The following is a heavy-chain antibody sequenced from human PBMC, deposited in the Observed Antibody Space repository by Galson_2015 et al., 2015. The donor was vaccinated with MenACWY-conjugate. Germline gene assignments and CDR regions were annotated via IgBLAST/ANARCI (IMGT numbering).Heavy chain of an antibody. CDR2: IYPSDSDT. Sequence: QSGAEVKKPGESLKISCKGSGYSFTTYWIGWVRQMPGKGLEWMGIIYPSDSDTRYSPSFQGQVTISADKSISTAYLQWSSLKASDTAMYYCARLARLYCSSTSCYGGDAFDIWGQGTMVTVSS. D-gene: IGHD2-2*01. V-gene: IGHV5-51*01. J-gene: IGHJ3*02. CDR3: ARLARLYCSSTSCYGGDAFDI. CDR1: GYSFTTYW.